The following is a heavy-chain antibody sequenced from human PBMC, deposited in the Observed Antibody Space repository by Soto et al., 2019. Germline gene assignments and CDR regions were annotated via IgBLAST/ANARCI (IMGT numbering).Heavy chain of an antibody. J-gene: IGHJ5*02. Sequence: QAQLVESGGGVVQTGRSLRLSCAASGFAFSSYGMHWVRQAPGTGLEWVAVISYDGSLQHYSDSVKGRFTISRDNSQNMVLLQMSILRAEDTAVYYCVSDRGYGHASVAYAWGQGTLVSVSS. CDR2: ISYDGSLQ. CDR3: VSDRGYGHASVAYA. V-gene: IGHV3-30*03. CDR1: GFAFSSYG. D-gene: IGHD5-18*01.